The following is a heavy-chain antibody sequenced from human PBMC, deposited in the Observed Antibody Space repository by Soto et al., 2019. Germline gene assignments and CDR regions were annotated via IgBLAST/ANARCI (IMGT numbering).Heavy chain of an antibody. D-gene: IGHD2-15*01. V-gene: IGHV1-3*01. CDR2: INAGNGNT. J-gene: IGHJ4*02. CDR3: ARDGGYCSGGSCYLFDY. Sequence: ASVKVSCKASGYTFTSYAMHWVRQAPGQRLEWMGWINAGNGNTKYSQKFQGRVTITRDTSASTAYMELSSLRSEDTAVYYCARDGGYCSGGSCYLFDYWGQGTLVTVSS. CDR1: GYTFTSYA.